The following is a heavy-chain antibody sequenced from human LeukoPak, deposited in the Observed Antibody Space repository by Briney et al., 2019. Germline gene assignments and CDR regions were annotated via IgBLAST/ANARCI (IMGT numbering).Heavy chain of an antibody. V-gene: IGHV3-30*18. CDR3: AKMVGSGYHDYFDY. J-gene: IGHJ4*02. CDR2: VSYDGSNK. Sequence: PGRSLRLSCAASGFTFSSYGMHWVRQAPGKGLEWVAVVSYDGSNKYYAGSVKGRFTISRDNSKNTLYLQMISLRAEDTAVYYCAKMVGSGYHDYFDYWGQGTLVTVSS. D-gene: IGHD3-22*01. CDR1: GFTFSSYG.